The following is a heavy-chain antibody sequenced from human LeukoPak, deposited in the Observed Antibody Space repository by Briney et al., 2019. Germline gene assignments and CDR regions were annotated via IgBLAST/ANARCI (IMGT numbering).Heavy chain of an antibody. CDR1: GGSISTYN. V-gene: IGHV4-4*07. CDR2: IYASGST. J-gene: IGHJ5*02. Sequence: SETLSLTCTDPGGSISTYNWSSIRQTAGKGLEWIARIYASGSTNYNPYPTSRATMSLDTSKNQFSLKLSSVTAADTAVYYCARSTPYCVGDCYSRWFDPWGQATLVTVSS. D-gene: IGHD2-21*02. CDR3: ARSTPYCVGDCYSRWFDP.